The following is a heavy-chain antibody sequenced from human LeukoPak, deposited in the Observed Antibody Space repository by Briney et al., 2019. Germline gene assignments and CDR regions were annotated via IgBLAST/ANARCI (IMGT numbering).Heavy chain of an antibody. CDR3: ARAPQRNHYYYYMDV. CDR2: IYYSGST. Sequence: SETLSLTCTVSGGSISSYYWSWIRQPPGKGLEWIGYIYYSGSTNYNPSLKSRVTISVDTSKNQFSLKLSSVTAADTAVYYCARAPQRNHYYYYMDVWGKGTTVTVSS. D-gene: IGHD1-14*01. J-gene: IGHJ6*03. CDR1: GGSISSYY. V-gene: IGHV4-59*01.